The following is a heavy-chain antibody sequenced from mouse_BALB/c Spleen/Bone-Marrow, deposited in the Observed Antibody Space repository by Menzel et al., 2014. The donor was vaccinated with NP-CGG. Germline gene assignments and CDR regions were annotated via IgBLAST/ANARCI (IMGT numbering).Heavy chain of an antibody. CDR3: ARDSFLITRALDY. V-gene: IGHV2-6-7*01. CDR2: IWGDGST. D-gene: IGHD2-4*01. CDR1: GFSLTGYG. J-gene: IGHJ4*01. Sequence: VQLQQSGPGLVSPSQSLSITCTVSGFSLTGYGLSWVRQPPGKGLEWLGMIWGDGSTDYNSALKSRLGISKDNSKSQVFLKMNSLQTDDTARYYCARDSFLITRALDYWGQGTSVTVSS.